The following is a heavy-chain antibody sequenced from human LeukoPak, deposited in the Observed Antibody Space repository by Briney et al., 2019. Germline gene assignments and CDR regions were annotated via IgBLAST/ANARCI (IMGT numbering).Heavy chain of an antibody. J-gene: IGHJ4*02. CDR2: IYYSGST. Sequence: SETLSLTCTVSGGSISSGDYYWSWIRQPPGKGLEWIWYIYYSGSTYYNPSLKSRVTISVDTSKNQFSLKLSSVTAADTAVYYCARDPLVYCSSTSCSDYWGQGTLVTVSS. D-gene: IGHD2-2*01. CDR1: GGSISSGDYY. V-gene: IGHV4-30-4*08. CDR3: ARDPLVYCSSTSCSDY.